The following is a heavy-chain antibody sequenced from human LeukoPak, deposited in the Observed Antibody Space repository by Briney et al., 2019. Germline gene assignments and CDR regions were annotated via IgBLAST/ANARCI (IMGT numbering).Heavy chain of an antibody. V-gene: IGHV3-64*01. D-gene: IGHD6-13*01. CDR1: GFAFSSYA. J-gene: IGHJ4*02. CDR3: ARDLYSSSWSSAPPYFDY. CDR2: ISSNGGST. Sequence: GGSLRLSCAASGFAFSSYAMHWVRQAPGKGLEYVSAISSNGGSTYYTNSMKGRFTVSRDNSKNTLYLQMNSLRAEDTAVYYCARDLYSSSWSSAPPYFDYWGQGTLVTVSS.